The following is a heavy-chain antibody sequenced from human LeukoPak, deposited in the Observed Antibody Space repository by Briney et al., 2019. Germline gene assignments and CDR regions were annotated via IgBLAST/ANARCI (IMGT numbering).Heavy chain of an antibody. CDR3: ARDGVAATKYSPLDY. J-gene: IGHJ4*02. Sequence: SETLSLTCTVSGGSISSSSYYWGWIRQPPGKGLEWIGSIYYSGSTYYNPSLKSRVTISVDTSKNQFSLKVTSVTAADTAVYYCARDGVAATKYSPLDYWGQGTLVTVSS. D-gene: IGHD6-19*01. CDR1: GGSISSSSYY. V-gene: IGHV4-39*01. CDR2: IYYSGST.